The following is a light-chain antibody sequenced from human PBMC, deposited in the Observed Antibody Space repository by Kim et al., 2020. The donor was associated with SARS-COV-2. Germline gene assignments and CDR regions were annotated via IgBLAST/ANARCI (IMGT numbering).Light chain of an antibody. J-gene: IGLJ3*02. CDR2: RNN. V-gene: IGLV1-44*01. CDR1: NSNIGVNN. CDR3: GKWDDSLNDGV. Sequence: RVHISCSGSNSNIGVNNVNWYQQFQGTASKVLIYRNNQRPSGVPDRFSGSKSGTSAALALSGLIPEDEDDYYCGKWDDSLNDGVFGGGTQLTVL.